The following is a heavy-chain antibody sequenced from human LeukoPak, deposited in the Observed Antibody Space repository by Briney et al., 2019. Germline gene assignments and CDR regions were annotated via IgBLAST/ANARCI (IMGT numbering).Heavy chain of an antibody. CDR2: ISGSGGST. Sequence: ETLSLTCTVSGGSISGYYWSWVRQAPGKGLEWVSAISGSGGSTYYADSVKGRFTISRDNSKNTLYLQMNSLRAEDTAVYYCAKDTPDSSGYYYDFDYWGQGTLVTVSS. V-gene: IGHV3-23*01. J-gene: IGHJ4*02. D-gene: IGHD3-22*01. CDR1: GGSISGYY. CDR3: AKDTPDSSGYYYDFDY.